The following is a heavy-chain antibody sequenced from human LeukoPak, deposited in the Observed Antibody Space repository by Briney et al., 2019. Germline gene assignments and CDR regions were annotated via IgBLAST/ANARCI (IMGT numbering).Heavy chain of an antibody. V-gene: IGHV4-34*01. CDR2: INHSGST. CDR1: GGSFSGYY. J-gene: IGHJ1*01. CDR3: ARGRYFQH. Sequence: SETLSLTCAVYGGSFSGYYWSWIRQPPGKGLEWIGEINHSGSTNYNPSLKSRVTISVDTSKNQFSLKLSSVTAADTAVYYCARGRYFQHWGQGTLVTASS.